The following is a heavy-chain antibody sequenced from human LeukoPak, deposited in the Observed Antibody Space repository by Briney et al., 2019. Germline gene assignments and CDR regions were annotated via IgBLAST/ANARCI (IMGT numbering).Heavy chain of an antibody. CDR1: GYTFTGYY. CDR2: INPNSGGT. D-gene: IGHD3-10*01. CDR3: ARGGMGVRGAEDDAFDI. Sequence: ASVKVSCKASGYTFTGYYMHWVRQAPGQGLEWMGRINPNSGGTNYAQKFQGRVTMTRDTSTSTVYMELSSLRSEDTAVYYCARGGMGVRGAEDDAFDIWGQGTMVTVSS. V-gene: IGHV1-2*06. J-gene: IGHJ3*02.